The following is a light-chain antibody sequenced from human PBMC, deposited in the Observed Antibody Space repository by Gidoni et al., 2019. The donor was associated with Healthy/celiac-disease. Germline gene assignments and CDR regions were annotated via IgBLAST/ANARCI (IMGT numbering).Light chain of an antibody. CDR3: QLVDSPPLT. Sequence: DIQMTQSPSSLSASGGDRVTITCRASQSISSYLNWYQQKPGKAPKLLIYAASSLQSGVPSMFSGSGSGTDFTLTISSLQPKDFATSYCQLVDSPPLTFGRGTRWRSN. CDR1: QSISSY. J-gene: IGKJ4*01. V-gene: IGKV1-39*01. CDR2: AAS.